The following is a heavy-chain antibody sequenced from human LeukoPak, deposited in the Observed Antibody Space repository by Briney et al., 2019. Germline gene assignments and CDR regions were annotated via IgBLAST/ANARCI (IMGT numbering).Heavy chain of an antibody. CDR2: VSYGGSS. Sequence: SETLSLTCNVSGGSISGYYWSWTRQPPGKTLEWVGTVSYGGSSNYNPSLESRVTTSVDTSKNQFSLKLSSVTAADTAVYYCARDRAYYLDYWGQGTLVTVSS. V-gene: IGHV4-59*12. J-gene: IGHJ4*02. CDR3: ARDRAYYLDY. CDR1: GGSISGYY.